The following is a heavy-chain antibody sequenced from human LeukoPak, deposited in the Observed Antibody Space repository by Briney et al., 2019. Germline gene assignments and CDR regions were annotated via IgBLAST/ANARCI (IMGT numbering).Heavy chain of an antibody. Sequence: PGGSLRLSCAASGFTFSSYSMNWVRQAPGKGLEWVSYISSSSSTIYYADSVKGRFTISRDNAKNSLYLQMNSLRAEDTAVYYCAADGDYERWFWYFDLWGRGTLVTVSS. CDR2: ISSSSSTI. J-gene: IGHJ2*01. CDR1: GFTFSSYS. D-gene: IGHD4-17*01. CDR3: AADGDYERWFWYFDL. V-gene: IGHV3-48*04.